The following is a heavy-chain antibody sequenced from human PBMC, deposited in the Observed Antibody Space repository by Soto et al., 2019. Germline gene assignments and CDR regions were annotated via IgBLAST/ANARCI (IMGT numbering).Heavy chain of an antibody. CDR1: GYTFTSYG. D-gene: IGHD3-22*01. CDR3: ARAGNYYDSSGPDY. V-gene: IGHV1-18*01. CDR2: ISAYNGNT. J-gene: IGHJ4*02. Sequence: GASVKVSCKASGYTFTSYGISWVRQAPGQGLEWMGWISAYNGNTNYAQKLQGRVTMPTDTSTSTAYMELRSLRSDDTAVYYCARAGNYYDSSGPDYWAQGTMVTVSP.